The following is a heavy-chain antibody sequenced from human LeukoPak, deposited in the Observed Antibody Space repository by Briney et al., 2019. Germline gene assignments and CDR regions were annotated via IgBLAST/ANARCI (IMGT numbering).Heavy chain of an antibody. Sequence: GRSLRLSCAASGFTFSSYGMHWVRQAPGKGLEWVAVIWYDGSNKYYADSVKGRFTISRDNSKNTLCLQMNSLRAEDTAVYYCARVYYDILTGYHTGPDYWGQGTLVTVSS. J-gene: IGHJ4*02. CDR1: GFTFSSYG. D-gene: IGHD3-9*01. V-gene: IGHV3-33*01. CDR3: ARVYYDILTGYHTGPDY. CDR2: IWYDGSNK.